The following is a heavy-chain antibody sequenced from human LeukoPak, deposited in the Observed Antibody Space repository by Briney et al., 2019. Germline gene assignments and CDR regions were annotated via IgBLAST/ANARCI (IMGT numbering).Heavy chain of an antibody. CDR2: IYYSGST. D-gene: IGHD2-21*02. J-gene: IGHJ6*02. CDR3: ARDQVTAIADYYYYGMDV. V-gene: IGHV4-31*03. CDR1: GGSINSGAYY. Sequence: SQTLSLTCTVSGGSINSGAYYWTWIRQHPGKGLEWIGYIYYSGSTYYNPSLKSRLTISVDTSKNQFSLRLNSVTAADTAVYYCARDQVTAIADYYYYGMDVWGQGTTVTVSS.